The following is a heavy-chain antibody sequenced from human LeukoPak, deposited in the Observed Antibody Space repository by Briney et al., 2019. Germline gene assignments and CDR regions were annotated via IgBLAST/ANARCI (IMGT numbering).Heavy chain of an antibody. J-gene: IGHJ3*02. CDR3: ARDFAGDDAFDI. D-gene: IGHD7-27*01. Sequence: SETLSLTCTVSGGSISSHYWSWIRQPPGKGLEWIGYIYYSGSTNYNPSLKSRVTISVDTSKNQFSLKLSSVTAADTAMYYCARDFAGDDAFDIWGQGTMVTVSS. CDR1: GGSISSHY. V-gene: IGHV4-59*11. CDR2: IYYSGST.